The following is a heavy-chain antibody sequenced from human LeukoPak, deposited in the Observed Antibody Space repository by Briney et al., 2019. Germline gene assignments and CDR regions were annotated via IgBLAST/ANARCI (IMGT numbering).Heavy chain of an antibody. CDR2: IYDSGTT. CDR3: ARKDGDY. J-gene: IGHJ4*02. CDR1: ARSISSYF. Sequence: SETLSLTCTVSARSISSYFWSWMRQPAGNGLEWIVLIYDSGTTTSNPSLRSGVTLSVDTSKNQLYQNLRYVTAADTAVYYCARKDGDYWGQGTLVTVSS. V-gene: IGHV4-4*07.